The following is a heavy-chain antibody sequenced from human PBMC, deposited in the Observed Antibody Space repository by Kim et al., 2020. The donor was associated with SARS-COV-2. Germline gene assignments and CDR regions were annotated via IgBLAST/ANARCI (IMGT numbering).Heavy chain of an antibody. CDR2: IYLSYSIA. CDR1: GYSVSNHW. V-gene: IGHV5-51*01. Sequence: GESLKISCQGSGYSVSNHWLGWVRQMPGKGLEFVAIIYLSYSIAKYTPSFRGQVTISADLSIITAYLHWCILYASDNGIYYFAGALDGTFYLNSLRQVTL. D-gene: IGHD6-13*01. J-gene: IGHJ4*02. CDR3: AGALDGTFYLNS.